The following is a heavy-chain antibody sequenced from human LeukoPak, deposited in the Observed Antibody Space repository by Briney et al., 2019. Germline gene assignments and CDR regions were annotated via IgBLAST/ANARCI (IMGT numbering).Heavy chain of an antibody. Sequence: GGSLRVSSASSGFTFVTYGMNWVRQAPEKGLEWVSYISSRSDSENYADSVKGRFTTSRDNIRNLLYLQMNSLRAEDTAVYFCARDSTRILGLFDYWGQGTLVTISS. CDR1: GFTFVTYG. CDR3: ARDSTRILGLFDY. V-gene: IGHV3-48*01. D-gene: IGHD2/OR15-2a*01. J-gene: IGHJ4*02. CDR2: ISSRSDSE.